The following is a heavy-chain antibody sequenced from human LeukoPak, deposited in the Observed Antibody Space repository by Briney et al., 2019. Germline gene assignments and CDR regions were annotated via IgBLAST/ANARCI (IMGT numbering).Heavy chain of an antibody. CDR1: GTSISSYY. J-gene: IGHJ3*02. CDR2: VTYTGS. D-gene: IGHD5-18*01. Sequence: SETLSLTCTVSGTSISSYYWSWLRQPPGKGPEWIGYVTYTGSKYNPSLKSRVTISTDRSKKEVSLRLSSVTAADTAMYFCARHVDTAMIGAFHIWGQGTMVTVS. V-gene: IGHV4-59*08. CDR3: ARHVDTAMIGAFHI.